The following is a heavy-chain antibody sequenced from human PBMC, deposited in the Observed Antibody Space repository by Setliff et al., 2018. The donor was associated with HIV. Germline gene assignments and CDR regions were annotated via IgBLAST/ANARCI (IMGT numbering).Heavy chain of an antibody. CDR3: ARGRMATVLIRNWIDP. Sequence: PSETLSLTCALSGYSISNGYYWGWIRQPSGKGLEWIGSIYHSGSTFYNPSLRSRVTISVDTSQDQFSLRLTSVTAADTAMYYCARGRMATVLIRNWIDPWGQGSLVTVSS. CDR1: GYSISNGYY. CDR2: IYHSGST. J-gene: IGHJ5*02. V-gene: IGHV4-38-2*01. D-gene: IGHD4-4*01.